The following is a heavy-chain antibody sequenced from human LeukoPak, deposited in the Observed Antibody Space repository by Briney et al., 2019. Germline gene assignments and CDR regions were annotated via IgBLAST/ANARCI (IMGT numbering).Heavy chain of an antibody. J-gene: IGHJ4*02. CDR2: INPNYGGT. CDR1: GYTFTGYY. CDR3: ARAAYGDY. D-gene: IGHD3-16*01. V-gene: IGHV1-2*02. Sequence: ASVKVSCKASGYTFTGYYMHWVRQAPGQGLEWMGWINPNYGGTHYAQNFQGRVTMTRDTSISTAYMELSRLRSDDTAVYYCARAAYGDYWGQGTLVTVSS.